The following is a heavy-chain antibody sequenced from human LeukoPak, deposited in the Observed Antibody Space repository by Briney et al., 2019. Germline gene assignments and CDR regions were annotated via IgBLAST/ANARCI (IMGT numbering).Heavy chain of an antibody. J-gene: IGHJ4*02. D-gene: IGHD3-22*01. CDR2: ISYDGSNK. CDR3: ARSLRITMIATY. CDR1: GFTFSSYG. V-gene: IGHV3-30*03. Sequence: PGRSLRLSCAASGFTFSSYGMHWVRQAPGKGLEWVAVISYDGSNKYYADSVKGRFTISRDNSKNTLYLQMNSLRAEDTAVYYCARSLRITMIATYWGQGTLVTVSS.